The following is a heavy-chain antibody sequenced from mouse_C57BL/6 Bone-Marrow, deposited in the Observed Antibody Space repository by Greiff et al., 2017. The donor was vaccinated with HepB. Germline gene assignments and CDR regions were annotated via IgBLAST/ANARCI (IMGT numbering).Heavy chain of an antibody. D-gene: IGHD1-1*01. J-gene: IGHJ4*01. CDR2: ISSGGSYT. V-gene: IGHV5-6*01. Sequence: EVQLVESGGDLVKPGGSLKLSCAASGFTFSSYGMSWVRQTPDKRLEWVATISSGGSYTYYPDSVKGRFTISRDNAKNTLYVQMSSLKSADTAMYYCARRVVNSYGSSYYYAMDYWGQGTSVTVSS. CDR1: GFTFSSYG. CDR3: ARRVVNSYGSSYYYAMDY.